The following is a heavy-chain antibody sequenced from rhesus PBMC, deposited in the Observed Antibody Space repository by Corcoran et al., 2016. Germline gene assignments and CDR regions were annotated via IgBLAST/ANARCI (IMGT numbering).Heavy chain of an antibody. Sequence: QVLLQESGPGLEKPSETLSLTCAVSGVSLYGNYWTWIRQSPGKGLEWIGYISGNTETTSYNPSLGGRVTISKDTSQNQYSLMLTSVTAADTAIYYCARDAISLDVWGRGILFTVSS. CDR2: ISGNTETT. CDR1: GVSLYGNY. CDR3: ARDAISLDV. V-gene: IGHV4-147*01. J-gene: IGHJ5-2*02.